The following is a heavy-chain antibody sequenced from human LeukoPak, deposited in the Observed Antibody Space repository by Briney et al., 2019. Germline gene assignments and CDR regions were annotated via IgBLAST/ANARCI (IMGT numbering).Heavy chain of an antibody. CDR1: GGTFSSYA. Sequence: GASVKVSCKASGGTFSSYAISWVRQAPGQGLEWMGRIIPILGIANYAQKFQGRVTITADKFTSTAYMELSSLRSEDTAVYYCARGVGAYYFDYWGQGTLVTVSS. D-gene: IGHD1-26*01. CDR3: ARGVGAYYFDY. V-gene: IGHV1-69*04. J-gene: IGHJ4*02. CDR2: IIPILGIA.